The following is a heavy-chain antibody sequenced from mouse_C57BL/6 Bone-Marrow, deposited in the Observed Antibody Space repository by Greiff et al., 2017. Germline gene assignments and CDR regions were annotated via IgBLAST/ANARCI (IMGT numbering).Heavy chain of an antibody. D-gene: IGHD1-1*01. V-gene: IGHV1-55*01. CDR3: ARGDYYYYGNSYDY. CDR2: IYPGSGST. Sequence: QVQLQQPGAELVKPGASVKMSCKASGYNFTSYWITWVKQRPGQGLEWIGDIYPGSGSTNYDEKFKSKATLTVDTSASTAYMQRSSLTSEDSAVYYCARGDYYYYGNSYDYWGQGTTLTVTS. CDR1: GYNFTSYW. J-gene: IGHJ2*01.